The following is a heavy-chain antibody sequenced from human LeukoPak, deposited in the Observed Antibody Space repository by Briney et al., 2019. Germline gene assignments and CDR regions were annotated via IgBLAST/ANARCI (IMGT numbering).Heavy chain of an antibody. CDR3: ARANFLYCSSSTCLFDY. J-gene: IGHJ4*02. CDR2: INSNDGDT. CDR1: GYTFTDYY. D-gene: IGHD2-2*01. V-gene: IGHV1-2*02. Sequence: GASVKVSCKASGYTFTDYYMHWVRQAPGQGFEGMGWINSNDGDTNYAQKFQGRVNMTRDTSISTAHMEVSKLRSDDTAVYYCARANFLYCSSSTCLFDYWGQGTLVTVSS.